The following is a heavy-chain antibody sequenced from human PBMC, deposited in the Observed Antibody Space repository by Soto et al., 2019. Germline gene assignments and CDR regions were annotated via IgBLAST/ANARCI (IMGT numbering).Heavy chain of an antibody. J-gene: IGHJ4*02. CDR3: AKDRAPFIYDSWSGPFDF. D-gene: IGHD3-3*01. V-gene: IGHV3-30*18. Sequence: QMQLVESGGGVVQPGRSLRLSCAASGFTFSNHGMNWVRQAPGKGLEWVSVISYDGRHKHYADSVKGRFSISRDNSQNTLYLQIYSLRVEDTAVYYCAKDRAPFIYDSWSGPFDFWGQGTLVTVSS. CDR2: ISYDGRHK. CDR1: GFTFSNHG.